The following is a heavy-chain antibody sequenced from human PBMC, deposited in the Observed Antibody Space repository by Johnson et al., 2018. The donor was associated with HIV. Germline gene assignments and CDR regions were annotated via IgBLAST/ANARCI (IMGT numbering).Heavy chain of an antibody. Sequence: VQLVESGGGVLRPGGSLRLSCEGFGFIFDDYGLNWVRQAPGKGLEWVSGISWNSGSIGYADSVKGRFTISRDNAKNSLYLQMNSLRAEDTALYYCARQTLRAFDIWGQGTMVTVSS. V-gene: IGHV3-20*04. CDR1: GFIFDDYG. J-gene: IGHJ3*02. CDR3: ARQTLRAFDI. CDR2: ISWNSGSI.